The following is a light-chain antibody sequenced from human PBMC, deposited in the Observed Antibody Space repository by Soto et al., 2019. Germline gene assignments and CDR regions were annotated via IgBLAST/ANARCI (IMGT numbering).Light chain of an antibody. V-gene: IGKV3-15*01. J-gene: IGKJ5*01. CDR1: QSVSGN. Sequence: EIVMTQSPATLSVSPGERAALSCRASQSVSGNLAWYQQTPGQAPRLLIYGASTRATGIPARFSGSGFGTEFTLTISSMKSEDFAVYYCQQYHYRPPAFGQGTRLDIK. CDR2: GAS. CDR3: QQYHYRPPA.